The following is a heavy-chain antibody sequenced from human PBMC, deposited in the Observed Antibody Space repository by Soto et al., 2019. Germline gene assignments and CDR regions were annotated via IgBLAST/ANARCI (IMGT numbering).Heavy chain of an antibody. CDR1: GFIFSSSA. J-gene: IGHJ4*01. D-gene: IGHD5-18*01. CDR2: LSAGGTAT. CDR3: ARAVGGSSYAYLPAD. V-gene: IGHV3-23*01. Sequence: EVQLLESGGGLVQPGGSLRLSCAASGFIFSSSAMTWVRQAPGKGLEWVSGLSAGGTATYYADSVKGRFTISRDNPKNTHYLQVDRLRVEDTALYYFARAVGGSSYAYLPADWGHGTLITFSS.